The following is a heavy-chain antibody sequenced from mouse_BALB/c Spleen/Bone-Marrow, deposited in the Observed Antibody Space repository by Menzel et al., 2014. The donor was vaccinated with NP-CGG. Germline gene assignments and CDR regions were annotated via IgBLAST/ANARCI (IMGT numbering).Heavy chain of an antibody. J-gene: IGHJ3*01. CDR2: INPGSGDT. V-gene: IGHV1-54*01. D-gene: IGHD4-1*01. CDR1: GYAFTTYL. Sequence: QVQLKESGAELVRPGTSVKVSCKASGYAFTTYLIEWVKQRPGQGLEWIGVINPGSGDTHYNEKFKDKATLTADKSSSTAYMQLSSLTSDHSAVYFCARNANWLFTYWGQGTLVTVSA. CDR3: ARNANWLFTY.